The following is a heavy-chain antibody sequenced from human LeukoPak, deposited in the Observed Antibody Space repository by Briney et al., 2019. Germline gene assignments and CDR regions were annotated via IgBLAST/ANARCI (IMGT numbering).Heavy chain of an antibody. CDR2: MNPNSGNT. CDR3: ARGLGYYDSSGYYSNWFDP. Sequence: ASVKVSCKASGYTFTSYDINWVRQATGQGLEWTGWMNPNSGNTGYAQKFQGRVTMTRNTSISTAYMELSSLRSEDTAVYYCARGLGYYDSSGYYSNWFDPWGQGTLVTVSS. J-gene: IGHJ5*02. V-gene: IGHV1-8*01. D-gene: IGHD3-22*01. CDR1: GYTFTSYD.